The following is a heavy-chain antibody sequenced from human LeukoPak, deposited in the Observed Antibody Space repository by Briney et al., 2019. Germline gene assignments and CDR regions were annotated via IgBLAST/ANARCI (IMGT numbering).Heavy chain of an antibody. J-gene: IGHJ4*02. CDR3: ARDTWYYYDSSGY. D-gene: IGHD3-22*01. CDR1: GFTFSSYA. CDR2: ISGSGGST. Sequence: QSGGSLRLSCAASGFTFSSYAMSWVRQAPGKGLEWVSAISGSGGSTYYADSVKGRFTISRDNSKNTLYLQMNSLRAEDTAVYYCARDTWYYYDSSGYWGQGTLVTVSS. V-gene: IGHV3-23*01.